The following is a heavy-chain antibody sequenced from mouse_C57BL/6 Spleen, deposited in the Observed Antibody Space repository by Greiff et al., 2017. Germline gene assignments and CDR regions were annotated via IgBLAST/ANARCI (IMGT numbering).Heavy chain of an antibody. Sequence: QVQLQQSGAELVKPGASVKISCKASGYAFSSYWMNWVKQRPGKGLEWIGQIYPGDGDTNYNGKFKGKATLTADKSSSTAYMQLSSLTSEDSAVYFCARPYYYGSSWYFDVWGTGTTVTVSS. V-gene: IGHV1-80*01. CDR1: GYAFSSYW. J-gene: IGHJ1*03. CDR3: ARPYYYGSSWYFDV. D-gene: IGHD1-1*01. CDR2: IYPGDGDT.